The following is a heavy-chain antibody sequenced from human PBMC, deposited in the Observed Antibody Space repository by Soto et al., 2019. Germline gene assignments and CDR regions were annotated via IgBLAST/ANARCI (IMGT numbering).Heavy chain of an antibody. J-gene: IGHJ4*02. CDR1: GGTFSSYA. D-gene: IGHD2-2*01. V-gene: IGHV1-69*13. Sequence: SVKVSCKASGGTFSSYAISWVRQAPGQGLEWMGGIIPIFGTANYAQKFQGRVTITADESTSTAYMELSSLRSEDTAVYYCARSGFSGCSSTSCPIDYWGQGTLVTV. CDR3: ARSGFSGCSSTSCPIDY. CDR2: IIPIFGTA.